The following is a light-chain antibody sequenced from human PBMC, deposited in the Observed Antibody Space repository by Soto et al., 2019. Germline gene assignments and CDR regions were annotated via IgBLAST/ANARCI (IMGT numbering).Light chain of an antibody. Sequence: QSALTQPPSASGSPGPSVAISCSGTSSDVGGYNYVSWYQQHPGKAPKLMIYDVNKRPSGVPDRFSGSKSGNTASLTVSGLQAEDEADYYCIAYAGSNKPAFGGGTKVTVL. CDR1: SSDVGGYNY. J-gene: IGLJ2*01. CDR2: DVN. CDR3: IAYAGSNKPA. V-gene: IGLV2-8*01.